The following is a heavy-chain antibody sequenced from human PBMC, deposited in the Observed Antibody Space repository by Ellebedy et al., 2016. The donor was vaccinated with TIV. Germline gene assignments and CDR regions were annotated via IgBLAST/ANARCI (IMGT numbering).Heavy chain of an antibody. J-gene: IGHJ4*02. CDR1: GGSFSGYY. CDR2: INHSGST. Sequence: MPSETLSLTCAVYGGSFSGYYWTWIRQPPGKGLEWIGEINHSGSTDYTPSLKSRVTFSVDTSKNQFSLKLSSVTAADTAVYYCARGQARGQQLVLRYWGQGTLVTVSS. D-gene: IGHD6-13*01. V-gene: IGHV4-34*01. CDR3: ARGQARGQQLVLRY.